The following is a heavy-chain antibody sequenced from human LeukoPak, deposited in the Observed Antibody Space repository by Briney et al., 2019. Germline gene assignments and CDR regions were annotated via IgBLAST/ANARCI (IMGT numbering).Heavy chain of an antibody. Sequence: SQTLSLTCTVSGGSISSGDYYWSWIRQPPGKGLEWIGYIYYSGSTYYNPSLKSRVTISVDTSKNQFSLKLNSVTAADTAVYYCARDNCGGDCYYNWFDPWGQGTLVTVSS. J-gene: IGHJ5*02. D-gene: IGHD2-21*01. V-gene: IGHV4-30-4*08. CDR2: IYYSGST. CDR1: GGSISSGDYY. CDR3: ARDNCGGDCYYNWFDP.